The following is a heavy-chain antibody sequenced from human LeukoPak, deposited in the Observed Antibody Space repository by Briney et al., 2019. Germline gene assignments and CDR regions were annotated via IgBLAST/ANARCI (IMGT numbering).Heavy chain of an antibody. CDR1: GGSISSSIYY. D-gene: IGHD6-19*01. CDR2: IYYSGST. Sequence: SENLSLTCTVSGGSISSSIYYWGWIRQPPGKGLEWIGSIYYSGSTYYNPSLKSRVTISVDTSKNQFSLKLSSVTAADTAVYYCARVRIGEYSSGYNLFDPWGQGTLVTVSS. CDR3: ARVRIGEYSSGYNLFDP. J-gene: IGHJ5*02. V-gene: IGHV4-39*07.